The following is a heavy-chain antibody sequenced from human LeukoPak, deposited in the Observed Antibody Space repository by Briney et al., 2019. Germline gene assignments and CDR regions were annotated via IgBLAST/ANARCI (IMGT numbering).Heavy chain of an antibody. CDR1: GYTFTAYY. J-gene: IGHJ5*02. D-gene: IGHD2-2*01. CDR2: INPHSGGT. Sequence: ASVKVSCKASGYTFTAYYMHWVRQAPGQGLEWMGWINPHSGGTNYTQKFQGRVTMTRETSISTAHIERNGLRSQDTGLYYCARARGDVVPAAEGVDPWGQGTLVTVSS. V-gene: IGHV1-2*02. CDR3: ARARGDVVPAAEGVDP.